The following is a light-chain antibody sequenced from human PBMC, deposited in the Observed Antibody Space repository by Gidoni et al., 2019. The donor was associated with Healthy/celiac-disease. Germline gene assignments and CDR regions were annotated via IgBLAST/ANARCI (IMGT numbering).Light chain of an antibody. Sequence: AIRMTQSPSSFSASTGDRVTIPCRASQGISSYLAWYQQQPGKAPKLLIYAASTLQSGVPSRFSGSGAGTDFTLTISCLQSEDFATYYWQQYYSYPCSFGQGTRLEIK. J-gene: IGKJ2*04. CDR1: QGISSY. V-gene: IGKV1-8*01. CDR3: QQYYSYPCS. CDR2: AAS.